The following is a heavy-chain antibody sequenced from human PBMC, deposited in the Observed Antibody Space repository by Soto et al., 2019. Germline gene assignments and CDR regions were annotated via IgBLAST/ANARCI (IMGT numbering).Heavy chain of an antibody. V-gene: IGHV4-59*08. Sequence: SETLSLTCTVSGVSISSYYWSWIRQPPGKGLEWIGYIYYSGSTNYNPSLTSRVTMSVDTSKNQFSLKLSSVTAADTAVYYCAKGSMVHDYWGQGTLVTVSS. J-gene: IGHJ4*02. CDR3: AKGSMVHDY. CDR1: GVSISSYY. CDR2: IYYSGST. D-gene: IGHD3-10*01.